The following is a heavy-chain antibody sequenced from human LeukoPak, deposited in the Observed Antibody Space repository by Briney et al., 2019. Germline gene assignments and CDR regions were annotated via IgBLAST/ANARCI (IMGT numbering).Heavy chain of an antibody. CDR3: SSQKDTYGYLDY. CDR2: VSYDGTYQ. Sequence: PGRSLRLSCAASGFTFSNYAMHWVRQAPGKGLEWVAVVSYDGTYQNYADSVKGRFTTSRDNSRNTLYLQMNSVRAEDTAVYYCSSQKDTYGYLDYWGQGTLVIVSS. CDR1: GFTFSNYA. D-gene: IGHD5-18*01. J-gene: IGHJ4*02. V-gene: IGHV3-30-3*01.